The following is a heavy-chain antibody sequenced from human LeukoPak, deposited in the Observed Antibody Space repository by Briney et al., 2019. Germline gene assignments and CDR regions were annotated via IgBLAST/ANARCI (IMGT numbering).Heavy chain of an antibody. CDR2: ISGSGGST. CDR3: AKDLRWLVRYSQH. V-gene: IGHV3-23*01. Sequence: GGSLRLSCAASGFTFSSYAMSWVRQAPGKGLEWVSAISGSGGSTYYADSVKGRFTISRGNSKNTLYLQMNSLRAEDTAVYYCAKDLRWLVRYSQHWGQGTLVTVSS. CDR1: GFTFSSYA. D-gene: IGHD6-19*01. J-gene: IGHJ1*01.